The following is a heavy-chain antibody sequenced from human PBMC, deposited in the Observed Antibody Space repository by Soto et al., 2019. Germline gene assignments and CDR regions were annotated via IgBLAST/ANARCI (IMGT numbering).Heavy chain of an antibody. Sequence: QVQLVESGGGVVQPGGSLRLSCEASGFTFSKFGIHWVRQAPGKGLEWVAVVSYDGSFKYYADSVKGRFTISRDNSKNTLYLQMNSRRPEDTALYYCAKDSDQLLFVYYYYGMDVWGQGTTVTVSS. CDR2: VSYDGSFK. CDR1: GFTFSKFG. V-gene: IGHV3-30*18. D-gene: IGHD2-2*01. J-gene: IGHJ6*02. CDR3: AKDSDQLLFVYYYYGMDV.